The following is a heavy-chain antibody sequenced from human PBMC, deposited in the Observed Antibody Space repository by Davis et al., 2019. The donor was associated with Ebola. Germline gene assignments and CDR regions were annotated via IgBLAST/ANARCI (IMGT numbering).Heavy chain of an antibody. CDR2: ISSSSSYT. D-gene: IGHD5-18*01. J-gene: IGHJ4*02. V-gene: IGHV3-21*01. CDR1: GFTFSSYS. Sequence: GESLKISCAASGFTFSSYSMNWVRQAPGKGLEWVSSISSSSSYTNYADSVKGRFTISRDNAKNSLYLQMNSLRAEDTAVYYCARIRQTYSYGSYYFDYWGQGTLVTVSS. CDR3: ARIRQTYSYGSYYFDY.